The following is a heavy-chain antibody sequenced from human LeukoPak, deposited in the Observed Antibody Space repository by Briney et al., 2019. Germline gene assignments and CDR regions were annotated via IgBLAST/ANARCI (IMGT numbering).Heavy chain of an antibody. D-gene: IGHD4-11*01. CDR3: VKRVDYSEKYYFDS. Sequence: GGSLRLSCAASVFTVSCNYMSWVRQAPGKGLEWVSVIYSDGRTYYADSVKGRFTISRDKSKNTLSLQMNSLRADDTAIYYCVKRVDYSEKYYFDSWGRGTLVTVSS. J-gene: IGHJ4*02. CDR1: VFTVSCNY. CDR2: IYSDGRT. V-gene: IGHV3-53*01.